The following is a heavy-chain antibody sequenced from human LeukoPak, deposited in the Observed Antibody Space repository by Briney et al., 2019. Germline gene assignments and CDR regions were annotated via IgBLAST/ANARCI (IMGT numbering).Heavy chain of an antibody. V-gene: IGHV5-10-1*01. CDR2: IDPSDSYT. J-gene: IGHJ4*02. CDR3: ARHAKAYGSSCDY. Sequence: GESLKISCKGSGYDFFGYWIAWVRQMPGKGLEWMGRIDPSDSYTNYSPSFQGHVTISADKSFSTAYLQWTSLKASDTAMYYCARHAKAYGSSCDYWGQGTLVTVSS. D-gene: IGHD6-13*01. CDR1: GYDFFGYW.